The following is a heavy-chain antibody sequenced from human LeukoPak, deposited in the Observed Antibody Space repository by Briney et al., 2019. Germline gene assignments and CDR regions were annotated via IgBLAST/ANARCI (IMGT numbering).Heavy chain of an antibody. Sequence: SETLSLTCTVSGGSISSSSYYWGWIRQPPGQGLEWIGSIYYSGNTYYNPSLKSRVTISVDKSKNQFSLRLSSVTAADTAVYYCARHREDIVVVPFDYWGRGTLVTVPS. J-gene: IGHJ4*02. V-gene: IGHV4-39*01. CDR2: IYYSGNT. D-gene: IGHD2-2*01. CDR3: ARHREDIVVVPFDY. CDR1: GGSISSSSYY.